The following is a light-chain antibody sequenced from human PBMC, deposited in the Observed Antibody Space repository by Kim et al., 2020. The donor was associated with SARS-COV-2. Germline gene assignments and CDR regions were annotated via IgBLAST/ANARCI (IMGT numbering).Light chain of an antibody. CDR3: SSYTSRSTVV. Sequence: QSALTRPASVSGSPGQSITISCTGTSSDVGGYNYVSWYQQHPGKAPKLMIYDVSKRPSGISNRFSGSKSGNTASLTISGLQAEDEADYYCSSYTSRSTVVFGGGTQLTVL. CDR1: SSDVGGYNY. CDR2: DVS. V-gene: IGLV2-14*01. J-gene: IGLJ2*01.